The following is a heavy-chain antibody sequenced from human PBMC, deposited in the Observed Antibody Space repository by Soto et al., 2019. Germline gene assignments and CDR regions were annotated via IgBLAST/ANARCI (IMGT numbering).Heavy chain of an antibody. CDR2: ISYSGST. J-gene: IGHJ3*02. D-gene: IGHD3-9*01. CDR1: GGSISSDSYY. Sequence: SETLSLTCTVSGGSISSDSYYWGWIRQSPEKGLEWIASISYSGSTCYNPTLKSRLIISVDTSKSQFSLKLSSVTAADTAVYYCAGLNFDILPAYYAFDIWGQGTMVTVSS. CDR3: AGLNFDILPAYYAFDI. V-gene: IGHV4-39*01.